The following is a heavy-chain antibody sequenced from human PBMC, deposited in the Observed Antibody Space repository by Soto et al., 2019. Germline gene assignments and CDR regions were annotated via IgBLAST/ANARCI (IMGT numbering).Heavy chain of an antibody. V-gene: IGHV4-39*02. J-gene: IGHJ5*02. CDR1: GDSISSYNYY. D-gene: IGHD1-1*01. CDR2: ISYGGST. CDR3: AHTLSNNQTPNWFDP. Sequence: QLQLQESGPGLVKPSETLSLTCTVSGDSISSYNYYWGWIRQPPGKGLEWIGSISYGGSTYYNPSLKSRVTISVDTSNNPFSLKLGSVTAADTAVYYCAHTLSNNQTPNWFDPWGQGTLVTVSS.